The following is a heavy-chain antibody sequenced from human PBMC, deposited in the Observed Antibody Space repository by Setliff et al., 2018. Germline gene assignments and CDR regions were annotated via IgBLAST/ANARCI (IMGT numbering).Heavy chain of an antibody. J-gene: IGHJ4*02. CDR3: ARDPWHGITAAGPDF. V-gene: IGHV1-2*02. Sequence: ASVKVSCKASGYTFTGYYMHWVRQAPGQGLEWMGWINPNSGGTNYAQKFQGRVTITADESTSTAYMELSSLRSEDTAVYYCARDPWHGITAAGPDFWGQGTLVTVSS. CDR2: INPNSGGT. D-gene: IGHD6-13*01. CDR1: GYTFTGYY.